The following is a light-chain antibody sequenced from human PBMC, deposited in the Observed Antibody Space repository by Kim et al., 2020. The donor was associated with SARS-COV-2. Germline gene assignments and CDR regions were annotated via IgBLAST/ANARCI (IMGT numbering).Light chain of an antibody. V-gene: IGLV1-51*01. CDR3: GTWDSSLSAVV. CDR2: NNN. Sequence: SGRNSHVGEEYFAMYPQRPDTAPQLIFYNNNERPSGITDRFSGSKSGTTANLGSTGLQTGDEADYYCGTWDSSLSAVVFGGGTKVTVL. CDR1: NSHVGEEY. J-gene: IGLJ3*02.